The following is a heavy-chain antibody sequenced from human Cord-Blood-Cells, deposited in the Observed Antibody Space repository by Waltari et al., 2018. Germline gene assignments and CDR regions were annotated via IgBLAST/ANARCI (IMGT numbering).Heavy chain of an antibody. D-gene: IGHD2-15*01. CDR1: GGSISSYS. CDR2: IYYSGST. V-gene: IGHV4-59*01. Sequence: QVQLQESGPGLVKPSETLSLTCTVSGGSISSYSWSWIRKHPGTGLEWIGSIYYSGSTNYNPSLKSRVTISVDTSKNQFSLKLSSVTAADTAVYYCARVERGYCSGGSCYYWYFDLWGRGTLVTVSS. CDR3: ARVERGYCSGGSCYYWYFDL. J-gene: IGHJ2*01.